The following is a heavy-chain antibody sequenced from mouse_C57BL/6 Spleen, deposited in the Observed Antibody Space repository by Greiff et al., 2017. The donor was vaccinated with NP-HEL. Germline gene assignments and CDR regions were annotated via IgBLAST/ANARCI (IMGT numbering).Heavy chain of an antibody. J-gene: IGHJ4*01. CDR3: ARDPSYYGSSYYAMDY. CDR1: GYSITSGYY. V-gene: IGHV3-6*01. D-gene: IGHD1-1*01. CDR2: ISYDGSN. Sequence: DVKLQESGPGLVKPSQSLSLTCSVTGYSITSGYYWNWIRQFPGNKLEWMGYISYDGSNNYNPSLKNRISITRDTSKNQFFLKLNSVTTEDTATYYCARDPSYYGSSYYAMDYWGQGTSVTVSS.